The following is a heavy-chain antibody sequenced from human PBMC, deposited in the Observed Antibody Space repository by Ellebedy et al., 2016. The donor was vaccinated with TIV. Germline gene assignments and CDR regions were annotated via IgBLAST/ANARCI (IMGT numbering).Heavy chain of an antibody. D-gene: IGHD2-15*01. Sequence: MPSETLSLTCAVTSGSISSSNWWSWVRQPPGKGLEWIGRIDHSGCTNYSPSLKSRVTISVDKSNNQFSLKLSSVTDADTAVYYCARERCSGGNCYDFDYWGQGTLVTVSS. V-gene: IGHV4-4*02. CDR1: SGSISSSNW. CDR3: ARERCSGGNCYDFDY. J-gene: IGHJ4*02. CDR2: IDHSGCT.